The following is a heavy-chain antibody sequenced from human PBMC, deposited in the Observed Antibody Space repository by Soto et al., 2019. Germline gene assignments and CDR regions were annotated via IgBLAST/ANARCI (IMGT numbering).Heavy chain of an antibody. CDR3: ARYNPYTNSLCNWFEN. D-gene: IGHD6-13*01. J-gene: IGHJ5*02. Sequence: QVRLVQSGAEVKKPGSSVKVSCKASGGTFSNYAITWLRLAPGQGLEWLGGIIPVFGTVNYAQKFQGRFTITADESTSTAYMERNRLRSAYTAVSFCARYNPYTNSLCNWFENWGQQTMVIVS. CDR2: IIPVFGTV. V-gene: IGHV1-69*01. CDR1: GGTFSNYA.